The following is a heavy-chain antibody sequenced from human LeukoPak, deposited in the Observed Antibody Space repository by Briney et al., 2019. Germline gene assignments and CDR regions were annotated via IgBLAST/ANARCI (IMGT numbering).Heavy chain of an antibody. D-gene: IGHD6-19*01. Sequence: PSETLSLTCTVSGDSISGYSWSWIRQSPGKGLEWIGVIQTSGTTKYNPSLKGRVSISVDTSKTQVSLKVSSVTAADTAVYYCARRVTSKAVRPNIYQFMDVWGKGTTVTVSS. CDR2: IQTSGTT. CDR3: ARRVTSKAVRPNIYQFMDV. CDR1: GDSISGYS. V-gene: IGHV4-4*09. J-gene: IGHJ6*03.